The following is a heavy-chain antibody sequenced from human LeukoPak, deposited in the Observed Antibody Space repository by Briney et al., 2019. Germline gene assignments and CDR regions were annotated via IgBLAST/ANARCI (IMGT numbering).Heavy chain of an antibody. J-gene: IGHJ4*02. V-gene: IGHV4-59*08. CDR2: IYYSGST. CDR1: GGSISSYY. D-gene: IGHD3-10*01. Sequence: PSETLSLTCTVSGGSISSYYWSWIRQPPGKGLEWIGYIYYSGSTNYNPSLKSRVTISVDTSKNQFSLKLSSVTAADTAVYYCRCGSGSYSPDYWGQGTLVTVSS. CDR3: RCGSGSYSPDY.